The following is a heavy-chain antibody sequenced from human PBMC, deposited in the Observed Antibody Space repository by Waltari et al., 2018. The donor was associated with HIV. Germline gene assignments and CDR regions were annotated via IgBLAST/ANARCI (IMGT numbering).Heavy chain of an antibody. J-gene: IGHJ5*02. Sequence: EEQLVESGGGLVEPGGSLRLSCAASGFTFSHASMDWVRQAPGKGMEWVGRFKSKTDGGTTHYAAPVKDRFTISRDDSRNTLYLEMNSLRSDDTGMYYWTTGLERWGQGTLVTVSS. V-gene: IGHV3-15*01. CDR1: GFTFSHAS. CDR2: FKSKTDGGTT. CDR3: TTGLER.